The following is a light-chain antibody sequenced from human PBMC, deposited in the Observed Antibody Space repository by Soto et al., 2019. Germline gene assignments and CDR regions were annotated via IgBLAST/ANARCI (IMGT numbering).Light chain of an antibody. Sequence: EVVMTQSPATLSVSPGERVTFSCRASQSVTTNLAWYQHKPGQSARLLISDASTVASGIPARFRGSGSGTEFTLIIDGLQSADVAVYYCQQYDRWPVRFGGGIKIEIK. CDR2: DAS. CDR3: QQYDRWPVR. CDR1: QSVTTN. J-gene: IGKJ4*02. V-gene: IGKV3-15*01.